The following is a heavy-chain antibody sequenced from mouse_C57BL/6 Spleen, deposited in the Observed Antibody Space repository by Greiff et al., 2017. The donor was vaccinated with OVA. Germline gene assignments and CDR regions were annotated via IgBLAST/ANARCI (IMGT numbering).Heavy chain of an antibody. Sequence: DVMLVESGGGLVKPGGSLKLSCAASGFTFSDYGMHWVRQAPEKGLEWVAYISSGSSTIYYADTVKGRFTISRDNAKNTLFLQMTSLRSEDTAMYYCARRDYDWFAYWGQGTLVTVSA. CDR1: GFTFSDYG. CDR2: ISSGSSTI. CDR3: ARRDYDWFAY. D-gene: IGHD2-4*01. J-gene: IGHJ3*01. V-gene: IGHV5-17*01.